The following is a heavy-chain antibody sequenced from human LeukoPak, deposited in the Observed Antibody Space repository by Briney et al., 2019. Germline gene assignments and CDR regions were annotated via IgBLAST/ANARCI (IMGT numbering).Heavy chain of an antibody. CDR2: IYHSGST. Sequence: SETLSLTCTVSGGSISSSSYYWGWIRQPPGKGLEWIGSIYHSGSTYYNPSLKSRVTISVDRSKNQFSLKLSSVTAADTAVYYCARYHSSGFYYFDYWGQGTLVTVSS. V-gene: IGHV4-39*07. CDR1: GGSISSSSYY. D-gene: IGHD6-19*01. CDR3: ARYHSSGFYYFDY. J-gene: IGHJ4*02.